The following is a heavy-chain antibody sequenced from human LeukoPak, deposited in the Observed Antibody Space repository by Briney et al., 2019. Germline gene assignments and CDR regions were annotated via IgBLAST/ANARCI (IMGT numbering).Heavy chain of an antibody. CDR3: ARASSYSVEYFQH. J-gene: IGHJ1*01. V-gene: IGHV4-39*01. D-gene: IGHD1-26*01. CDR1: GGSISSSSYY. CDR2: IYYSGST. Sequence: SETLSLTCTVSGGSISSSSYYWGWIRQPPGKGLEWIGSIYYSGSTYYNPSLKSRVTISVDTSKNQFSLKLSSVTAADTAVYYCARASSYSVEYFQHWGQGTLSPSPQ.